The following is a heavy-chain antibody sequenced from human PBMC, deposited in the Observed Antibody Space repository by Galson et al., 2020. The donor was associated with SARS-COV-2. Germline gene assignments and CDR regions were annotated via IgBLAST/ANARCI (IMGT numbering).Heavy chain of an antibody. Sequence: SETLSLTCAVYGGSFSGYYWSWIRQPPGKGLEWIGEINHSGSTNYNPSLKSRVTISVDTSKNQFSLKLSSVTAADTAVYYCARGYQGATRAGYYFDYWGQGTLVTVSS. CDR1: GGSFSGYY. CDR3: ARGYQGATRAGYYFDY. D-gene: IGHD1-26*01. J-gene: IGHJ4*02. V-gene: IGHV4-34*01. CDR2: INHSGST.